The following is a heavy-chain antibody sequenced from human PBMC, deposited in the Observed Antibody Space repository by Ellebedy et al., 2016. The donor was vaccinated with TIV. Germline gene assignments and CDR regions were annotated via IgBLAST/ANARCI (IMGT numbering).Heavy chain of an antibody. CDR2: ISGSGGST. CDR3: AKSRTTYYYGSGSYPDY. CDR1: GFTFSSYA. Sequence: PGGSLRLSCAASGFTFSSYAMSWVRQAPGKGLEWVSAISGSGGSTYYADSVKGRFTISRDNSKNTLYLQMNSLRAEDTAVYYCAKSRTTYYYGSGSYPDYWGQGTLVTVSS. V-gene: IGHV3-23*01. D-gene: IGHD3-10*01. J-gene: IGHJ4*02.